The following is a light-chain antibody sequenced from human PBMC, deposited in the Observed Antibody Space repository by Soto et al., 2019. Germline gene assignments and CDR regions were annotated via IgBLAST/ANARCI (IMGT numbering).Light chain of an antibody. CDR2: GAS. J-gene: IGKJ1*01. CDR1: QSVGTS. V-gene: IGKV3-20*01. Sequence: EIVLTQSPGTLSLSPGERATLSCRASQSVGTSLAWYQQKPGRAPRLLIYGASNRATGIPDRFSGSGSGTDFTLTISRLEPDDFAVFHCQHYASSPWTFGQGTKVEIK. CDR3: QHYASSPWT.